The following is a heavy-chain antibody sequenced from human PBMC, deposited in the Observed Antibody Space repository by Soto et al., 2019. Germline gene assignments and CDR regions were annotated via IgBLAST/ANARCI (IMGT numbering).Heavy chain of an antibody. CDR3: ARAAAGNSPFDY. Sequence: QVQLVESGGGVVQPRRSLRLSCAASGFTFSNYGMHWVRQAPGKGLEWGAVIWYDGSNKYYADSVKGRFTISRDNSKNTLYLQMDSLRAEDTAVYYCARAAAGNSPFDYWGQGTLVTVSS. CDR2: IWYDGSNK. D-gene: IGHD6-13*01. V-gene: IGHV3-33*01. J-gene: IGHJ4*02. CDR1: GFTFSNYG.